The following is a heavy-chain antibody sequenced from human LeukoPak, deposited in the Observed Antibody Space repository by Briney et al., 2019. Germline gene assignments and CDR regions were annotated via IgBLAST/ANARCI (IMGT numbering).Heavy chain of an antibody. Sequence: SETLSLTCTVSGGSISSGDYYWSWIRQPPGKGLEWIGEINHSGSTNYNPSLKSRVTISVDTSKNQFSLKLSSVTAADMAVYYCARGLRLLWFGELSPYYGMDVWGQGTTVTVSS. D-gene: IGHD3-10*01. CDR3: ARGLRLLWFGELSPYYGMDV. CDR1: GGSISSGDYY. CDR2: INHSGST. V-gene: IGHV4-39*07. J-gene: IGHJ6*02.